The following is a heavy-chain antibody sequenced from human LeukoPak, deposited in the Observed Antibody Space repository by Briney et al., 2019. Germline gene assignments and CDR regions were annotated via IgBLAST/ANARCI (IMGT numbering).Heavy chain of an antibody. D-gene: IGHD2-2*01. Sequence: GASVKVSCKASGYTFTSYGISWVRQAPGQGLEWMGWISAYNGNTNYAQKLQGRVTMTTDTSTSTAYMELRSLRSDDTAVYYCARDHRYCSSTSCYGVGWFDPWGQGTLVTVSS. J-gene: IGHJ5*02. CDR3: ARDHRYCSSTSCYGVGWFDP. CDR2: ISAYNGNT. CDR1: GYTFTSYG. V-gene: IGHV1-18*01.